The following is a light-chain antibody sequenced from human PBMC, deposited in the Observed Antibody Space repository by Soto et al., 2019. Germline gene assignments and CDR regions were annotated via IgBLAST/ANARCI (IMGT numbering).Light chain of an antibody. J-gene: IGLJ3*02. CDR2: EVN. CDR3: SSFTSGSPWV. Sequence: QSALTQPASVSGSPGQSSTISCTGTSSDVGAYNHVSWYQQHPGKVPKGMIYEVNNRPSGVSNRFSASKSGNTASLTISGLQAEDEATYYCSSFTSGSPWVFGGGTKLPVL. V-gene: IGLV2-14*03. CDR1: SSDVGAYNH.